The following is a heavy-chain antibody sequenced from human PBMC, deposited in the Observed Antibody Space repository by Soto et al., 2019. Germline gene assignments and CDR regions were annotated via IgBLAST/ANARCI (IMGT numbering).Heavy chain of an antibody. CDR2: IWYDGSNR. Sequence: QVQLVESGGGVVQPGRSLRLSCAASGFTFGSYGIHWVRQAPGKGLEWVAVIWYDGSNRYYADSVKGRFTISRDNSKNTLSLQMNSLRAEDTAVYYCARDPGLSSGYYGIDYYSYGMDVWGQGTTVTVSS. CDR1: GFTFGSYG. D-gene: IGHD3-22*01. J-gene: IGHJ6*02. V-gene: IGHV3-33*01. CDR3: ARDPGLSSGYYGIDYYSYGMDV.